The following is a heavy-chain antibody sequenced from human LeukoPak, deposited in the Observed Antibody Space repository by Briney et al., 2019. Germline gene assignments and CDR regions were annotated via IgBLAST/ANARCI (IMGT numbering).Heavy chain of an antibody. J-gene: IGHJ4*02. Sequence: ASVKVSCKASGYTFTSYVISWVRQAPGQGLEWMGWISAYNGNTNYAQKLQGRVTMTTDTSTSTAYMELRSLRSDDTAVYYCARDLYGVVISASSLLSDYWGQGTLVTVSS. CDR3: ARDLYGVVISASSLLSDY. CDR2: ISAYNGNT. CDR1: GYTFTSYV. D-gene: IGHD3-3*01. V-gene: IGHV1-18*01.